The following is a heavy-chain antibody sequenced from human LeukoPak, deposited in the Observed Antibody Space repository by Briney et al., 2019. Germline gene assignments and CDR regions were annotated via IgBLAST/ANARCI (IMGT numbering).Heavy chain of an antibody. CDR2: IYYSGST. D-gene: IGHD2-2*02. Sequence: PSETLSLTCTVSGGSISSSSYYWGWIRQPPGKGLEWIGSIYYSGSTYYNPSLKSRVTISVDTSKNQFSLKLSSVTAADTAVYYCAGGYCSSTSCYTGYYYYGMDVWGQGTTVTVSS. V-gene: IGHV4-39*01. CDR3: AGGYCSSTSCYTGYYYYGMDV. CDR1: GGSISSSSYY. J-gene: IGHJ6*02.